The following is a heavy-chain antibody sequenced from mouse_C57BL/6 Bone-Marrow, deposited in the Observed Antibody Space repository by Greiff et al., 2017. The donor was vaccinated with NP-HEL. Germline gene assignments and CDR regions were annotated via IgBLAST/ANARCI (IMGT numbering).Heavy chain of an antibody. CDR3: TTWGSNFYAMDY. D-gene: IGHD2-5*01. CDR1: GFNIKDDY. Sequence: VQLKESGAELVRPGASVTLSCTASGFNIKDDYMHWVKQRPEQGLAWIGWIDPENGDTEYASKFQGQATITADTSSNTAYLQLSSLTSEDTAVYYCTTWGSNFYAMDYWGQGTSVTVSS. CDR2: IDPENGDT. J-gene: IGHJ4*01. V-gene: IGHV14-4*01.